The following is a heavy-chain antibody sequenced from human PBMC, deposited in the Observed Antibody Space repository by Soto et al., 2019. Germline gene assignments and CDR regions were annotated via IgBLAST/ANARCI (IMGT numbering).Heavy chain of an antibody. CDR1: GFSFSSYE. J-gene: IGHJ4*02. D-gene: IGHD2-21*02. V-gene: IGHV3-30-3*01. Sequence: QVQLVESGGGVVQPGRSLRLSCAASGFSFSSYEMYWVRQAPGKGLEWVAAKSYDGDNEFYADSVKGRFTITRDNSKNTLYLQMNSLRAEDTAVYYCARDFCVPTVTLDSWGQGTLVTVSS. CDR3: ARDFCVPTVTLDS. CDR2: KSYDGDNE.